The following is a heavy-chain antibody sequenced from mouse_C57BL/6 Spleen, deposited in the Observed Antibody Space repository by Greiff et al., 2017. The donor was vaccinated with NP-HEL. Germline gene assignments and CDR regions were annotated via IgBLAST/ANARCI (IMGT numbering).Heavy chain of an antibody. Sequence: EVKLVESGGGLVQPGGSMKLSCVASGFTFSNYWMNWVRQSPEKGLEWVAQIRLKSDNYATHYAESVKVRFSIYRDDSHSSVYLQMNNLSAENTGIYYGTADYGSYFDVWGTGTTVTVSS. J-gene: IGHJ1*03. CDR2: IRLKSDNYAT. CDR1: GFTFSNYW. CDR3: TADYGSYFDV. D-gene: IGHD1-1*01. V-gene: IGHV6-3*01.